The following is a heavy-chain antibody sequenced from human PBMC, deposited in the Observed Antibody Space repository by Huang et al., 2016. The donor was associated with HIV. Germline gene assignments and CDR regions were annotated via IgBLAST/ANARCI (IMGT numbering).Heavy chain of an antibody. J-gene: IGHJ3*02. Sequence: QVQLQQWGAGLLKPSETLSLTCSVVGGSFSGYFWSWIRLSPGTGLEWIWESTHRRSTNYNPTLTSRLTIAVEASKDQFSLKLSSVAAADAAVYYCARERMMSWLDGHDAFDIWGQGTMVTVSS. CDR1: GGSFSGYF. V-gene: IGHV4-34*01. CDR3: ARERMMSWLDGHDAFDI. CDR2: STHRRST. D-gene: IGHD2-15*01.